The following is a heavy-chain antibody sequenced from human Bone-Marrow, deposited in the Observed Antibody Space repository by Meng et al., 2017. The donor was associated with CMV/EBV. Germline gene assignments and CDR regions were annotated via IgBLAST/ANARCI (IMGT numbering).Heavy chain of an antibody. D-gene: IGHD3-3*01. CDR1: GGSISSTSYY. CDR2: IYYRGST. CDR3: ARGPSRITIFVYYYGMDV. Sequence: SETLSLTCPVSGGSISSTSYYWGWIRQPPGKGLEWIGSIYYRGSTHYNPSLKSRVTISVDTSKNQFSLKLSSVTAADTAVYYCARGPSRITIFVYYYGMDVWGQGTTVTVSS. J-gene: IGHJ6*02. V-gene: IGHV4-39*07.